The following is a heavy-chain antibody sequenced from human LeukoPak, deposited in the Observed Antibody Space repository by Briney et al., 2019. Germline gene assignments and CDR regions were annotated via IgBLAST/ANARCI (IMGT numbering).Heavy chain of an antibody. V-gene: IGHV4-4*07. CDR2: IYTSGST. CDR3: ARDYNDILTGCFDY. CDR1: GGSMTSYY. Sequence: PSETLSLTCTVSGGSMTSYYWSWIRQPAGKGPEWIGRIYTSGSTNYNPSLKSRVTMSVDTSKNQFSLELRSVTAADTALYYCARDYNDILTGCFDYWGQGTLVTVSP. D-gene: IGHD3-9*01. J-gene: IGHJ4*02.